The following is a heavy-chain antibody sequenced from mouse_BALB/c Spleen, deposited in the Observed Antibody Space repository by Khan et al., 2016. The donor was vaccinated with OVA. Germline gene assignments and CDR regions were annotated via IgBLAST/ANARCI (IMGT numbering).Heavy chain of an antibody. CDR2: ISYSGST. D-gene: IGHD1-2*01. V-gene: IGHV3-2*02. CDR3: ARTARIKY. CDR1: GYSITSGYG. J-gene: IGHJ2*01. Sequence: EVQLVESGPGLVKPSQSLSLTCTVTGYSITSGYGWNWIRQFPGNKLEWMGYISYSGSTNYNPSLKSRISITRDTSKNQFFLQLNSVTTEDTASCYCARTARIKYWGQGTTLTGSS.